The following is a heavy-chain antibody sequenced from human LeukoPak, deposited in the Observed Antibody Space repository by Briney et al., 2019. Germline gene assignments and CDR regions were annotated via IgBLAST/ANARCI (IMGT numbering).Heavy chain of an antibody. CDR1: GYTFTGYY. J-gene: IGHJ6*02. CDR2: TNPNSGGT. V-gene: IGHV1-2*02. Sequence: ASVKVSCKASGYTFTGYYMHWVRQAPGQGLEWMGWTNPNSGGTNYAQKFQGRVTMTRDTSISTAYMELSRLRSDDTAVYYCARDSVSGSSSWYGQFYYYYYGMDVWGQGTTVTVSS. D-gene: IGHD6-13*01. CDR3: ARDSVSGSSSWYGQFYYYYYGMDV.